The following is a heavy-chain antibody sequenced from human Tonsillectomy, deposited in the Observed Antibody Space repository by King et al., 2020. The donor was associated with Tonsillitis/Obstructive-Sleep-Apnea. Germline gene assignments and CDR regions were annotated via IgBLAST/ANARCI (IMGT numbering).Heavy chain of an antibody. V-gene: IGHV3-23*04. Sequence: VQLVESGGGLVQPGGSLRLSCEASGFTFSSYAMSWVRQAPGKGLEWVSAISGSGGSTYYADPVKGRFTISRDNSKNTLYLQMNSLRAEDTAVYYCAKDRGYCSGGSCYNSLDYWGQGTLVTVSS. D-gene: IGHD2-15*01. CDR2: ISGSGGST. CDR3: AKDRGYCSGGSCYNSLDY. J-gene: IGHJ4*02. CDR1: GFTFSSYA.